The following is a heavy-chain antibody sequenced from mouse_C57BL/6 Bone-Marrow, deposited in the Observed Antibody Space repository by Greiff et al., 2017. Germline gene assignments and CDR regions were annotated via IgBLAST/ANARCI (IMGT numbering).Heavy chain of an antibody. CDR3: AGSGYFAWFAY. J-gene: IGHJ3*01. CDR1: GYTFTSDW. CDR2: IYPNSGNT. Sequence: VQLQQSGAELVKPGASVKLSCTASGYTFTSDWMNWVKQRPGQGLEWIGEIYPNSGNTTYNEKFKGKATLTADKSSSTAYMQLSSLTSEDSAVYYCAGSGYFAWFAYWGQGTLVTVSA. V-gene: IGHV1-64*01. D-gene: IGHD1-3*01.